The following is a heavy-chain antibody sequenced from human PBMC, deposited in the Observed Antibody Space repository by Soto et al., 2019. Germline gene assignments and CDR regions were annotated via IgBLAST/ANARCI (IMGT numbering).Heavy chain of an antibody. CDR1: VFTFIDHY. V-gene: IGHV3-11*06. CDR3: VRSGDNYNLLDY. J-gene: IGHJ4*02. D-gene: IGHD1-1*01. Sequence: GGALRVSCAASVFTFIDHYMSWIRQAPGKGLEWIGYSSNSGSFTRYADSVKGRFSISRDNAKNSLYLQINSLRGDDTAIYYCVRSGDNYNLLDYWGQGTPVTVSS. CDR2: SSNSGSFT.